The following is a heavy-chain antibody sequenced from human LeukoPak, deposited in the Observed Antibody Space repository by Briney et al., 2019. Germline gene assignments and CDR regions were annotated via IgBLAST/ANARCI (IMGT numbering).Heavy chain of an antibody. CDR2: IIPILGIA. J-gene: IGHJ6*02. Sequence: SVKVSCKASGYTFTSYYMHWVRQAPGQGLEWMGRIIPILGIANYAQKFQGRVTITADKSTSTAYMELSSLRSEDTAVYYCARAVVTVTPPGMDVWGQGTTVTVSS. V-gene: IGHV1-69*04. D-gene: IGHD4-11*01. CDR1: GYTFTSYY. CDR3: ARAVVTVTPPGMDV.